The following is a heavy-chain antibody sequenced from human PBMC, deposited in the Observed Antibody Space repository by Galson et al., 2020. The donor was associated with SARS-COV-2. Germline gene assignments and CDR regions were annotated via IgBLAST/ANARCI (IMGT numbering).Heavy chain of an antibody. J-gene: IGHJ4*02. CDR1: GYSFTSYW. V-gene: IGHV5-10-1*01. D-gene: IGHD1-7*01. Sequence: HGESLKISCKGSGYSFTSYWISWVRQMPGKGLEWMGRIDPSDSYTNYSPSFQGHVTISADKSISTAYLQWSSLKASDTAMYYCARMTVGFNWNYDYWGQGTLVTVSS. CDR3: ARMTVGFNWNYDY. CDR2: IDPSDSYT.